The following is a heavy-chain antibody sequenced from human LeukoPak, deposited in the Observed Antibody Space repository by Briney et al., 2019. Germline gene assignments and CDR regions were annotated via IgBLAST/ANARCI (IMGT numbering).Heavy chain of an antibody. CDR3: ARESGIAASSGFAFDI. D-gene: IGHD6-13*01. Sequence: GGSLRLSCAASGFTFSSYEMNWVRQAPGKGLEWVSYISSSGRTKYYADSVKGRFTISRDNAKNSLYLQMNSLRAEDTAVYYCARESGIAASSGFAFDIWGQGTMVTVSS. V-gene: IGHV3-48*03. CDR2: ISSSGRTK. CDR1: GFTFSSYE. J-gene: IGHJ3*02.